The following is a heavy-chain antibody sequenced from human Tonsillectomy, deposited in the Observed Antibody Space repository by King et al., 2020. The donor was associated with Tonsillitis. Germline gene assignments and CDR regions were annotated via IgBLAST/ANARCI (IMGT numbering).Heavy chain of an antibody. CDR3: APVDSSGPLGNY. Sequence: VQLQESGPGLVKPSGTLSLTCAVSGGSISSSNCWSWVRQPPGKGLEWIGEIYHSGSTNYNPSPKSRVTISVDKSKNQFSLKLSSVTAAGTAVYYCAPVDSSGPLGNYWGQGTLVTVSS. CDR2: IYHSGST. D-gene: IGHD6-19*01. V-gene: IGHV4-4*02. CDR1: GGSISSSNC. J-gene: IGHJ4*02.